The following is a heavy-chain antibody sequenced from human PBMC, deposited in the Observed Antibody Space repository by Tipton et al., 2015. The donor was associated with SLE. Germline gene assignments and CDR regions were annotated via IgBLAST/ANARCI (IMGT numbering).Heavy chain of an antibody. CDR2: INHSGST. CDR3: ARGDLYSDYVWGTLRGAFDI. D-gene: IGHD3-16*01. V-gene: IGHV4-34*01. Sequence: TLSLTCTVSGGSISSYYWSWIRQPPGKGLEWIGEINHSGSTNYNPSLKSRVTISVDTSKNQFSLKLSSVTAADTAVYYCARGDLYSDYVWGTLRGAFDIWGQGTVVTVSS. J-gene: IGHJ3*02. CDR1: GGSISSYY.